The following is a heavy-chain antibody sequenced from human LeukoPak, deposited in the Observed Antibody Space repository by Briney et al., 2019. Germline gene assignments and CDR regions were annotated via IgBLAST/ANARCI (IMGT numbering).Heavy chain of an antibody. CDR2: IWYDGGNK. V-gene: IGHV3-33*01. J-gene: IGHJ4*02. D-gene: IGHD1-14*01. CDR3: ARAIPPDY. CDR1: GFPFNTYG. Sequence: PGRSLRLSCTASGFPFNTYGMYWVRQAPGKGLEWVAVIWYDGGNKYYADSVKGRFNISRDNSKNTLHLQMNSLRAEDTAVYYCARAIPPDYWGQGTLVTVSS.